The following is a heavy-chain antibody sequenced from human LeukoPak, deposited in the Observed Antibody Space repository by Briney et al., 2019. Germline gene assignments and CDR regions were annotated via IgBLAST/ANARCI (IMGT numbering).Heavy chain of an antibody. CDR3: ARNRRWELLVVN. J-gene: IGHJ4*02. D-gene: IGHD1-26*01. Sequence: GGSLRLSCAASGFTFTTYWMTWVRQAPGKGLEWVANINQDGTEKYYVDSVKGRFTISRDNAKNSLYLQMNSLGAEDTAVYYCARNRRWELLVVNWGQGTLVTVSS. CDR2: INQDGTEK. CDR1: GFTFTTYW. V-gene: IGHV3-7*01.